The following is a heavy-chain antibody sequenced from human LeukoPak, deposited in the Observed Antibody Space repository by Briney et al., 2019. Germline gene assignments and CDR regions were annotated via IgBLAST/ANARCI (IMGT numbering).Heavy chain of an antibody. V-gene: IGHV4-31*02. CDR2: IYYSRST. D-gene: IGHD3-22*01. Sequence: PSETLSLARTVSGGSISSGGYYWSWIRQHPGKGLEWIGYIYYSRSTYYNPSLKSRVTISVDTSKNQFSLKLSSVTAADTAVYYCARVTGDSRGYPDYWGQGTLVTVSS. CDR1: GGSISSGGYY. J-gene: IGHJ4*02. CDR3: ARVTGDSRGYPDY.